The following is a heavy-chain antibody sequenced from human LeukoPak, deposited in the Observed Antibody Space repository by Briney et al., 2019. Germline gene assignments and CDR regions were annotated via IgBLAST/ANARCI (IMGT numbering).Heavy chain of an antibody. Sequence: PGESLKISCKGSGYSFNTYWFAWVRQMPGKGLEWMGIIFPGDSDTRYSPSFQGQVTITADKSTSTAYLQWDTLRASDTAIYYCARAGFGGNSGRFDFWGQGTLVTVSS. D-gene: IGHD4-23*01. V-gene: IGHV5-51*01. J-gene: IGHJ4*02. CDR1: GYSFNTYW. CDR2: IFPGDSDT. CDR3: ARAGFGGNSGRFDF.